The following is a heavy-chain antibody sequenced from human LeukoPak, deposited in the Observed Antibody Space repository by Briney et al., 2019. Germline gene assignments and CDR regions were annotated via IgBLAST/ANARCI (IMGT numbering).Heavy chain of an antibody. CDR2: ISASNGNT. Sequence: ASVKVSCKTSGYSFTDYAITWVRQVRGQGLQWVGWISASNGNTDYAQSFQGRATMTTDTSTSTAYMELSSLRSEDTAVYYCARLDGSGSYDKWGQGTLVIVSS. CDR3: ARLDGSGSYDK. V-gene: IGHV1-18*01. CDR1: GYSFTDYA. D-gene: IGHD3-10*01. J-gene: IGHJ4*02.